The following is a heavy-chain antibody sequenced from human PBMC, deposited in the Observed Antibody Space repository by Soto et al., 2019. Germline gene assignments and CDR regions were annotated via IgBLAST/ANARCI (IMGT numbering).Heavy chain of an antibody. J-gene: IGHJ4*02. CDR3: AHGSGWLFDY. CDR2: IYWYDNE. Sequence: QITLKESGPTLVKPTQTLTLTCTFSGFSLRDYAVGVGWIRQTPGKALEWLSFIYWYDNEYYSPSLRSRLTISKDTSKNQVFLTMTNMDAVDTATYYCAHGSGWLFDYWGQGTLVTVSS. V-gene: IGHV2-5*01. CDR1: GFSLRDYAVG. D-gene: IGHD6-19*01.